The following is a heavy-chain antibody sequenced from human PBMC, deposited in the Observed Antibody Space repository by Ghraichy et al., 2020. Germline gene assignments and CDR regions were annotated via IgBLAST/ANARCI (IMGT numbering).Heavy chain of an antibody. CDR1: GGSFSGYY. D-gene: IGHD6-19*01. CDR3: AREPSGWDDY. CDR2: INHSGST. V-gene: IGHV4-34*01. J-gene: IGHJ4*02. Sequence: SETLSLTCAVYGGSFSGYYWSWIRQPPGKGLEWIGEINHSGSTNYNPSLKSRVTISVDTSKNQFSLKLSSVTAADTAVYYCAREPSGWDDYWGQGTLVTVSS.